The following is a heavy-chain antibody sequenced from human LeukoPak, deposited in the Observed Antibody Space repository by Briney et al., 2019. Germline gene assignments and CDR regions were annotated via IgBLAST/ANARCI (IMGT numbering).Heavy chain of an antibody. J-gene: IGHJ4*02. CDR3: ARGTSGSSSGFDY. CDR1: GFTFSSYG. D-gene: IGHD1-26*01. Sequence: PGGSLRLSCAASGFTFSSYGMHWVRQAPGKGLEWVAVVYHDGSKAYYTDSVKGRFTISRENSKNTMYLQMNSLRAEHTGVYYCARGTSGSSSGFDYWGQGNLVTVSS. V-gene: IGHV3-33*01. CDR2: VYHDGSKA.